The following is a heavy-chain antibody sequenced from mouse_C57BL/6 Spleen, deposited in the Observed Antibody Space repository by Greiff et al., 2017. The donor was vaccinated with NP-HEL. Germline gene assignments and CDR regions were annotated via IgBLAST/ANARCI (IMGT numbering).Heavy chain of an antibody. D-gene: IGHD2-4*01. CDR1: GFSLTSYG. J-gene: IGHJ3*01. V-gene: IGHV2-2*01. Sequence: VQLQESGPGLVQPSQSLSITCTVSGFSLTSYGVHWVRQSPGKGLEWLGVIWSGGSTDYNAAFIFRLSISKDNSKSQVFFKMNSLQADDTAIYYCARKGDYDWFAYWGQGTLVTVSA. CDR3: ARKGDYDWFAY. CDR2: IWSGGST.